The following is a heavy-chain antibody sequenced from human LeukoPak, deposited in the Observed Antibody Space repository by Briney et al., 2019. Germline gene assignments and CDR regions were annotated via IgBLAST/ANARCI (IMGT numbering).Heavy chain of an antibody. CDR1: GFTFSSYE. CDR2: ISSRGSTI. V-gene: IGHV3-48*03. D-gene: IGHD3-22*01. Sequence: GGSLRLSCAVSGFTFSSYEMNWVRQAPGKGLEWVSYISSRGSTIYYADSVKGRFTISRDNAKNSLYLQMNSLRAEDTAVYYCARCTYYDSSGYYDYWGQGTLVTVSS. J-gene: IGHJ4*02. CDR3: ARCTYYDSSGYYDY.